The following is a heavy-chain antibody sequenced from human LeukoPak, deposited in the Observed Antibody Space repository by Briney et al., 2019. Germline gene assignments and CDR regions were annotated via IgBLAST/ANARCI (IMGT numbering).Heavy chain of an antibody. D-gene: IGHD4-17*01. CDR1: GGSISSGDYY. CDR2: IYYSGST. V-gene: IGHV4-30-4*01. CDR3: ASSHDYGDCGGAFDI. Sequence: PSETLSLTCTVSGGSISSGDYYWSWIRQPPGKGLEWIGYIYYSGSTYYNPSLKSRVTISVDTSKNQFSLKLSSVTAADTAVHYCASSHDYGDCGGAFDIWGQGTMVTVSS. J-gene: IGHJ3*02.